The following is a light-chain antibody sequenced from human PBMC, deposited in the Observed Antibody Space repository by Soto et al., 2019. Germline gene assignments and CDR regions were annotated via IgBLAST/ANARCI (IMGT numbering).Light chain of an antibody. CDR1: QDINKF. V-gene: IGKV1-33*01. Sequence: DIQMTQSPSSLSASVGDRVTITCQASQDINKFLNWYQQKPGKAPKLLIDDASNLGTGVPSRFSGSGSGTDFTFSISNLQPEDIAIYYCQQYDDLPITFGQGTRLEIK. J-gene: IGKJ5*01. CDR2: DAS. CDR3: QQYDDLPIT.